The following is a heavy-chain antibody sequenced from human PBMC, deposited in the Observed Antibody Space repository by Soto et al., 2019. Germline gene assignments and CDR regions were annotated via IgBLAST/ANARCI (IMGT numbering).Heavy chain of an antibody. J-gene: IGHJ3*02. D-gene: IGHD2-2*01. V-gene: IGHV3-30-3*01. CDR2: ISYDGSSE. CDR3: ARGASSAHPHDGFDI. CDR1: GLTFTNHA. Sequence: QVQLVESGGGVVQPGRSLRLSCAASGLTFTNHAMHWVRQAPGRGLEWVAVISYDGSSEYYADSVKGRVTFSRDNSKNTLFLQMNSLRPDDTAVYYCARGASSAHPHDGFDIWGQGTMVIVSS.